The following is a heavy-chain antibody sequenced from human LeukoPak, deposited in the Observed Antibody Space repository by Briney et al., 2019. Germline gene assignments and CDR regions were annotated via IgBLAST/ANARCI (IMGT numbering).Heavy chain of an antibody. J-gene: IGHJ4*02. Sequence: GASVKVSCKASGYTFTSYYMHWVRQAPGQGLEWMGWINPNSGGTNYAQKFQGRVTMTRDTSISTAYMELSRLRSDDTAVYYCARGHVYSSSSADYWGQGALVTASS. CDR3: ARGHVYSSSSADY. CDR2: INPNSGGT. D-gene: IGHD6-6*01. CDR1: GYTFTSYY. V-gene: IGHV1-2*02.